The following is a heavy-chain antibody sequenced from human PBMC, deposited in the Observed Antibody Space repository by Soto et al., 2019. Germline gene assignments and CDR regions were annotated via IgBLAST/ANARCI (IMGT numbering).Heavy chain of an antibody. CDR2: ISYDGSNK. Sequence: GGSLRLSCAASGFTFSSYAMHWVRQAPGKGLEWVAVISYDGSNKYYADSVKGRFTISRDNSKNTLYLQMNSLRAEDTAVYYCARDITNYYGSGSYYSIPNYGMDVWGQGTTVTVSS. CDR1: GFTFSSYA. CDR3: ARDITNYYGSGSYYSIPNYGMDV. V-gene: IGHV3-30-3*01. J-gene: IGHJ6*02. D-gene: IGHD3-10*01.